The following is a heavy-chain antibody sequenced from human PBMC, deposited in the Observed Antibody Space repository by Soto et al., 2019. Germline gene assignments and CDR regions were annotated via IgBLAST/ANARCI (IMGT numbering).Heavy chain of an antibody. D-gene: IGHD6-19*01. Sequence: PLSLTCAISGDSVSSNSAAWNWIRQSPSRGLEWLGRTYYRSKWYNDYAVSVKSRITINPDTSKNQFSLQLNSVTPEDTAVYYCARDSEYSSGWYHRAFDYWGQGTLVTVSS. CDR1: GDSVSSNSAA. CDR2: TYYRSKWYN. V-gene: IGHV6-1*01. CDR3: ARDSEYSSGWYHRAFDY. J-gene: IGHJ4*02.